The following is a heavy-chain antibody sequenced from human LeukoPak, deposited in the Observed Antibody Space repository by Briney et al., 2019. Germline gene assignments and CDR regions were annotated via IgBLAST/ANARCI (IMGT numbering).Heavy chain of an antibody. CDR2: IYYTGIT. D-gene: IGHD1-26*01. Sequence: SETLSLTCAVTGGSISNRDHHWGWLRQPPGKGLEWIGSIYYTGITYYNPSLKSRLTISVDTSKNQVSLKVTSLTAADTAVYYCVRLIEGSPADYWGQGTLVTVSS. J-gene: IGHJ4*02. CDR1: GGSISNRDHH. V-gene: IGHV4-39*01. CDR3: VRLIEGSPADY.